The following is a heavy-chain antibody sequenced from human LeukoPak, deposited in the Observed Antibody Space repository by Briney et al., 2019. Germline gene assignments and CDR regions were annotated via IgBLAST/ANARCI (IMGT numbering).Heavy chain of an antibody. Sequence: GGSLRLSCAASGFTFSSYGMHWVRQAPGKGLEWVAFIRYDGSNKYYADSVKGRFTISRDNSKNTLYLQMNSLSAEDTAVYYCANGIAVAGKVAFDIWGQGTMVTVSS. V-gene: IGHV3-30*02. CDR3: ANGIAVAGKVAFDI. J-gene: IGHJ3*02. CDR1: GFTFSSYG. D-gene: IGHD6-19*01. CDR2: IRYDGSNK.